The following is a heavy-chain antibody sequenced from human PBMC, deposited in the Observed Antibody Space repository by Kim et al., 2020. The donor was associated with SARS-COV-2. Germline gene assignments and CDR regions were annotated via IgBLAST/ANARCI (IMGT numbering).Heavy chain of an antibody. V-gene: IGHV3-30*04. D-gene: IGHD6-13*01. CDR1: GFTFSSYA. Sequence: GGSLRLSCAASGFTFSSYAMHWVRQAPGKGLEWVAVISYDGSNKYYADSVKGRFTISRDNSKNTLYLQMNSLRAEDTAVYYCARGLGIAAVPGGYWGQGTLVTVSS. CDR2: ISYDGSNK. CDR3: ARGLGIAAVPGGY. J-gene: IGHJ4*02.